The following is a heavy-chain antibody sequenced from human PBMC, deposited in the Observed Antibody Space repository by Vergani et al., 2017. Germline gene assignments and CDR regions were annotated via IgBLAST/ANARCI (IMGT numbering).Heavy chain of an antibody. V-gene: IGHV1-2*02. J-gene: IGHJ4*02. D-gene: IGHD1-26*01. CDR2: INPNSGGT. Sequence: QVQLVQSGAEVKKPGASVKVSCKASGYTFTGYYMHWVRQAPGQGLEWMGWINPNSGGTNYAQKLQGRVTMTRDTSISTAYMELSRLRSDDTAVYYCVKVSVGATYYFDYWGQGTLVTVSS. CDR3: VKVSVGATYYFDY. CDR1: GYTFTGYY.